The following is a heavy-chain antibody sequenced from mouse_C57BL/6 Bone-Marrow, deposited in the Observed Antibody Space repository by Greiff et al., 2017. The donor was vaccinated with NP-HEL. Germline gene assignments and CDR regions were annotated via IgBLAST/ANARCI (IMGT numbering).Heavy chain of an antibody. D-gene: IGHD1-1*01. Sequence: EVQGVESGGGLVQPKGSLKLSCAASGFTFNTYAMHWVRQAPGKGLEWVARIRSKSSNYATYYADSVKDRFTISRDDSQSMLYLQMNNLKTEDTAMYYCVASYYYGSSYGYYFDYWGQGTTLTVSS. V-gene: IGHV10-3*01. CDR3: VASYYYGSSYGYYFDY. CDR2: IRSKSSNYAT. CDR1: GFTFNTYA. J-gene: IGHJ2*01.